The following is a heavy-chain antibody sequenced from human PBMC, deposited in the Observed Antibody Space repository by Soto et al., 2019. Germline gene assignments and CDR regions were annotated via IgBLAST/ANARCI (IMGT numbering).Heavy chain of an antibody. CDR3: ARGKYIAAAVSSNDGMDV. D-gene: IGHD6-13*01. CDR1: GYTFTSYY. CDR2: INPSGGST. J-gene: IGHJ6*02. Sequence: ASVKVSCKASGYTFTSYYMHWVRQAPGQGLEWMGIINPSGGSTSFAQKFQGRVTMSRDTSTSTFYMELSSLRSEDTALYYFARGKYIAAAVSSNDGMDVWGQGTTVTVSS. V-gene: IGHV1-46*01.